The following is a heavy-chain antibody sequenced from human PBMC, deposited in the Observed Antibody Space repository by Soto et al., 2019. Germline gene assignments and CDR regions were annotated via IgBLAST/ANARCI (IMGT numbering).Heavy chain of an antibody. D-gene: IGHD5-12*01. CDR1: GFTFSSYS. CDR3: ARADSGYD. CDR2: ISSSGSYI. V-gene: IGHV3-21*04. J-gene: IGHJ4*02. Sequence: GGSLRLSCAASGFTFSSYSMNWVRQAPGKGLEWVSSISSSGSYIYYADSVKGRFTISRDNAKNSLYLQMNSLRAEDTAVYYCARADSGYDWGQGTLVTVSS.